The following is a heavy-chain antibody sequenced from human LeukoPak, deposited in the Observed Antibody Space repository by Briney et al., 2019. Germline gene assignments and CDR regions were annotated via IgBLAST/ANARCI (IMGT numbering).Heavy chain of an antibody. CDR2: IIPIFGTA. J-gene: IGHJ6*02. Sequence: GASVKVSCKASGGTFSSYAISWVRQAPGQGLEWMGGIIPIFGTANYAQKFQGRVTITADESTSTAYMELSSLRSEDTAVYYCASQGPGSNVLLQINYGMDVWGQGTTVTVSS. D-gene: IGHD1-14*01. CDR1: GGTFSSYA. V-gene: IGHV1-69*01. CDR3: ASQGPGSNVLLQINYGMDV.